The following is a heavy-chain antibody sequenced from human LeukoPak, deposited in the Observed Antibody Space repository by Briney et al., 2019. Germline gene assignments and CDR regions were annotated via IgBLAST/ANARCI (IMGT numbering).Heavy chain of an antibody. J-gene: IGHJ5*02. V-gene: IGHV4-34*01. CDR2: INHSGST. CDR1: GGSFSGYY. D-gene: IGHD6-6*01. CDR3: ARGIAARRRWFDP. Sequence: PSETLSLTCAVYGGSFSGYYWSWIRQPPGKGLEWIGEINHSGSTNYNPSLKSRVTISVDTSENQFSLKLSSVTAADTAVYYCARGIAARRRWFDPWGQGTLVTVSS.